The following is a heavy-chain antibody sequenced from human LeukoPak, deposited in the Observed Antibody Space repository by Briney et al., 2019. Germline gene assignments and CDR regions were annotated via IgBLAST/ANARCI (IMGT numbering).Heavy chain of an antibody. CDR1: GYNLTSYC. CDR3: ARGGRSAYGWFDP. J-gene: IGHJ5*02. CDR2: IDPSDSYT. D-gene: IGHD5-12*01. V-gene: IGHV5-10-1*01. Sequence: GESLKISCKGSGYNLTSYCISSVRQMPGKGLEWMGTIDPSDSYTNYSPSFQGHVTISADKSISTAYLQWSSLKASDTAMYYCARGGRSAYGWFDPWGQGALVTVSS.